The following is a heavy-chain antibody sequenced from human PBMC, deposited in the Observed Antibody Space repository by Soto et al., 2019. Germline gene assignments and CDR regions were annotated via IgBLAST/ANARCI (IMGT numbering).Heavy chain of an antibody. CDR1: GGTFSSYA. V-gene: IGHV1-69*13. D-gene: IGHD2-21*02. CDR2: IIRIFHTP. J-gene: IGHJ6*02. CDR3: ATQFHHCGGDCYRGPYFGMDV. Sequence: SVKVSCKASGGTFSSYAFSWVRQAPGQGLEWMGGIIRIFHTPTYAQKFQGRVTITADESTSTAYMELITLRSDDTAVYYCATQFHHCGGDCYRGPYFGMDVWGQGTTVTVSS.